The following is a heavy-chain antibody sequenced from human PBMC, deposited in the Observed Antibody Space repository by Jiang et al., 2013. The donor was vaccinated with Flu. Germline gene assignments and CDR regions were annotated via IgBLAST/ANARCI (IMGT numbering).Heavy chain of an antibody. V-gene: IGHV3-23*01. CDR1: GFTFSSYA. CDR3: AKALSARITMIVEDY. D-gene: IGHD3-22*01. CDR2: ISGSGGST. J-gene: IGHJ4*02. Sequence: LESGGGLVQPGGSLRLSCAASGFTFSSYAMSWVRQAPGKGLEWVSAISGSGGSTYYADSVKGRFTISRDNSKNTLYLQMNSLRAEDTAVYYCAKALSARITMIVEDYWGQGTLVTVSS.